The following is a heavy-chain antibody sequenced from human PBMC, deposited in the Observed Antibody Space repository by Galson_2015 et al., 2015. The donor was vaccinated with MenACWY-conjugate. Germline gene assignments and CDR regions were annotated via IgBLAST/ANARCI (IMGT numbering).Heavy chain of an antibody. V-gene: IGHV3-30-3*02. D-gene: IGHD2-21*02. CDR1: GFIFSSYV. CDR2: ISYDGSDK. J-gene: IGHJ6*02. CDR3: AKGHDSYYYHGMDV. Sequence: SLRLSCAPSGFIFSSYVMHWVRQAPGEGLEWVAVISYDGSDKYYADSVKGRFTISRDNSKNTLYLQMNSLRVDDAAVYYCAKGHDSYYYHGMDVWGQGTTVTVSS.